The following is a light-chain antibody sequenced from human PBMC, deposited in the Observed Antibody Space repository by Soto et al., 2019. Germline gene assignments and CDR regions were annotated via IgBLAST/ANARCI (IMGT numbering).Light chain of an antibody. J-gene: IGKJ1*01. CDR2: HAS. V-gene: IGKV1-5*01. CDR3: QQYNSYS. CDR1: QSISSW. Sequence: DIQMTQSPSTLSASVGDRVTITCRASQSISSWLAWYQQKPGTAPKVLIYHASNLQSGVPSRFSGSGSGTEFTLTISGLQPDDFATYYCQQYNSYSFGQGTKVDIK.